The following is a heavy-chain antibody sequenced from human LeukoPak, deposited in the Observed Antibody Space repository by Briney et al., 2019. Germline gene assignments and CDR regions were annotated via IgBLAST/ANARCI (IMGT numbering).Heavy chain of an antibody. D-gene: IGHD2-15*01. Sequence: LETLSLTCSISDGSISSYHWTWIRQPPGKGLEWIGYIYYSGSTSYNPSLKSRVTISVDMSNNQFSLKLRSVTAADTAIYYCARVRRRAANDYWGQGTLVTVSS. CDR1: DGSISSYH. V-gene: IGHV4-59*01. J-gene: IGHJ4*02. CDR2: IYYSGST. CDR3: ARVRRRAANDY.